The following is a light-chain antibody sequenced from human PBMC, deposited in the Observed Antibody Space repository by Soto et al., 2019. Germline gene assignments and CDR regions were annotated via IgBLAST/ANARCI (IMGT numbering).Light chain of an antibody. V-gene: IGLV1-44*01. CDR2: SNN. J-gene: IGLJ2*01. Sequence: QSVLTQPPSASGTPGQRVTISCSGSSSNVGRNTVNWYQQLPGTAPKLLIYSNNQRPSGVPDRFSGSKSGTSASLAISGLRSEDEAVYYCAAWDDSLNAVVFGGGTKVTVL. CDR3: AAWDDSLNAVV. CDR1: SSNVGRNT.